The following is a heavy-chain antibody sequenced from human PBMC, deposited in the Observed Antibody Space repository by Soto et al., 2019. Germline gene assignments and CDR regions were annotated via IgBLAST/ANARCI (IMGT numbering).Heavy chain of an antibody. CDR1: TFNSYS. V-gene: IGHV3-21*06. Sequence: EVQLVESGGGLVKPGGSLRLSCSFTFNSYSLNWVRQAPGKGLEWVSSISSGSAYIKYADSVKGRFTISRDNANNFLNLKMSSRSVDATALYYCTRDQGGSYDSWFDPWGQGTLVTVSS. D-gene: IGHD2-15*01. CDR2: ISSGSAYI. J-gene: IGHJ5*02. CDR3: TRDQGGSYDSWFDP.